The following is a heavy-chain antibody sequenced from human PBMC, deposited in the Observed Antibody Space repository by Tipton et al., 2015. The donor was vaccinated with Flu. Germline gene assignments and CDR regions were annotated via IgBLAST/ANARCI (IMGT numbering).Heavy chain of an antibody. Sequence: LRLSCTVSGDSISSYYWSWIRQPAGKGLEWLGRIYTSGSTNYNPSLKSRVTMSGDTSKNQFSLKLSSVTAADTAVYYCARDLRGYSGYTGGDAFDMWGRGIMVFDSS. D-gene: IGHD5-12*01. CDR1: GDSISSYY. CDR2: IYTSGST. V-gene: IGHV4-4*07. J-gene: IGHJ3*02. CDR3: ARDLRGYSGYTGGDAFDM.